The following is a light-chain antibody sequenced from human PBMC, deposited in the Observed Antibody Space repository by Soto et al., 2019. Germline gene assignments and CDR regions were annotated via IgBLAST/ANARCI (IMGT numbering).Light chain of an antibody. Sequence: EIALTQTPGTVSLSPGERATLSCRASQSVRSTYFAWYQHKPGQAPRLIIFDASTRATGVPDRFSGSGSGTDCTLTISRLEPEDFALYYCHQYGHSPVTFGGGTKVDIK. J-gene: IGKJ4*01. CDR3: HQYGHSPVT. V-gene: IGKV3-20*01. CDR1: QSVRSTY. CDR2: DAS.